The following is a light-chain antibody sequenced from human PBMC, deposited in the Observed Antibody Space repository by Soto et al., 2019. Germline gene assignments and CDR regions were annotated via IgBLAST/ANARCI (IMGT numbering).Light chain of an antibody. CDR1: QSLDTRF. V-gene: IGKV3-20*01. J-gene: IGKJ5*01. Sequence: EIVLTQSPGTLSLSPGERATLACRASQSLDTRFLAWYQHQPGQAPRLLMYGTTSRATGIPDRFSGSGSGTDFTLTISRLEPEDSAVYYCQQSGSTFGQGTRLEIK. CDR3: QQSGST. CDR2: GTT.